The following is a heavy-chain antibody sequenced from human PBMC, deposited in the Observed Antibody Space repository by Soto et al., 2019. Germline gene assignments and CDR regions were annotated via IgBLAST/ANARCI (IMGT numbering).Heavy chain of an antibody. CDR2: MFHSGST. CDR3: ARGHIVVVPTVGWFDP. CDR1: GYFISSASY. Sequence: SETLSLTCAVSGYFISSASYWGWIRQPPGKGLEWIGSMFHSGSTHYNPSLKSRVTISVDTSKNHFSLRLSSVTASDTAVYYCARGHIVVVPTVGWFDPWGQGTLVTVSS. V-gene: IGHV4-38-2*01. D-gene: IGHD2-2*01. J-gene: IGHJ5*02.